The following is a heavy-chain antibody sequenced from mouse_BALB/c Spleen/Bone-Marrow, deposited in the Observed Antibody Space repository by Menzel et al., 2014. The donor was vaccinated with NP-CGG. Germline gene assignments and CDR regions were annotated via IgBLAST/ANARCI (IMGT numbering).Heavy chain of an antibody. CDR3: ARRRDGTNYFDY. CDR1: GYPFTGYY. V-gene: IGHV1S34*01. J-gene: IGHJ2*01. Sequence: LVKTGASVKISCKASGYPFTGYYMHWIKQSHGKSLEWIGYISCYNGASGYNQKFKGKATFTVDTSSTIAYMQFNSLTSEDSAVYYCARRRDGTNYFDYWGQGTTLTVSS. CDR2: ISCYNGAS. D-gene: IGHD2-1*01.